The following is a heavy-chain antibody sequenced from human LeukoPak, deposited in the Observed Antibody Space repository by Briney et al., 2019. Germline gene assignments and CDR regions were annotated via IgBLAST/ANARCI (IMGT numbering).Heavy chain of an antibody. CDR2: IYHSGST. CDR3: ASGSSSWYSDGGYYYGMDV. Sequence: SGTLSLTCAVSGGSISSSNWWSWVRQPPGKGLEWIGEIYHSGSTNYNPSLKSRVTISVDKSKNQFSLKLSSVTAADTAVYYCASGSSSWYSDGGYYYGMDVWGQGTTVTVSS. D-gene: IGHD6-13*01. J-gene: IGHJ6*02. CDR1: GGSISSSNW. V-gene: IGHV4-4*02.